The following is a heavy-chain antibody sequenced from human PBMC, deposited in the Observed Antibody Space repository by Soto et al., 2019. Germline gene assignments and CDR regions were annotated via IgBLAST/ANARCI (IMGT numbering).Heavy chain of an antibody. D-gene: IGHD3-10*01. CDR2: IQYNGYS. J-gene: IGHJ6*02. CDR1: GGSITNYY. V-gene: IGHV4-59*08. CDR3: ARHGFGSLHGLVDV. Sequence: QVQLQESGPGLVKPSETLSLTCTVSGGSITNYYCSWFRQPPGKGLEWIGYIQYNGYSAYNLSLRRXVXLSIDTSKTQFSLMLESVTATDTAVYYCARHGFGSLHGLVDVWGQGTTVIVSS.